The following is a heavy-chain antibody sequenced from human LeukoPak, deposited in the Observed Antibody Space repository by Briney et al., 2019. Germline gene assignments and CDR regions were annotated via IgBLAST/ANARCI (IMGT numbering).Heavy chain of an antibody. CDR1: GYTFTSYY. V-gene: IGHV1-46*01. Sequence: GASVKVSCKASGYTFTSYYMHWVRQAPGQGLEWMGIINPSGGSTSYAQKFQGRVTTTRDMSTSTVYMELSSLRSEDTAVYYCARVVGATTGYFDYWGQGTLVTVSS. J-gene: IGHJ4*02. CDR2: INPSGGST. D-gene: IGHD1-26*01. CDR3: ARVVGATTGYFDY.